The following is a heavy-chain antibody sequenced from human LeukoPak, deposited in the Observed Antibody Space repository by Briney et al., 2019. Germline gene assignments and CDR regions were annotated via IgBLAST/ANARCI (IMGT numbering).Heavy chain of an antibody. CDR3: ARDTFNYYDSSGHDAFDI. D-gene: IGHD3-22*01. V-gene: IGHV1-18*01. CDR2: ISAYNGNT. Sequence: ASVKVSCKASGYTFTSYGISWVRQAPGQGLEWMGWISAYNGNTNYAQKLQGRVTMATDTSTSTAYMELRSLRSDDTAVDYCARDTFNYYDSSGHDAFDIWGQGTMVTVSS. CDR1: GYTFTSYG. J-gene: IGHJ3*02.